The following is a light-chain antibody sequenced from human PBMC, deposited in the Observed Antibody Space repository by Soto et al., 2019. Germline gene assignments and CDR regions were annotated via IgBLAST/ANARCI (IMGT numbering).Light chain of an antibody. V-gene: IGLV2-8*01. CDR1: SSDVGGYNY. Sequence: QSALTQHPSASGSPGQSVTISCTGTSSDVGGYNYVSWYQQHPGKAPKLMIYEVSKRPSGVPDRFSGSKSGNTASLTVSGLQAEDEADYYCSSYAGSTFYVFGTGTKLTVL. J-gene: IGLJ1*01. CDR2: EVS. CDR3: SSYAGSTFYV.